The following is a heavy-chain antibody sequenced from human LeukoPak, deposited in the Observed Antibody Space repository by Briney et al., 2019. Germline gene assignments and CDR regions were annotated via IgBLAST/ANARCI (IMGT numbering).Heavy chain of an antibody. CDR3: ARRRYYDFWSGYYYWYYYYGMDV. Sequence: ASVTVSCKASGYTFTSYDINWVRQATGQGLEWMGWMNPNSGNTGYAQKFQGRVTMTRNTSISTAYMELSSLRSEDTAVYYCARRRYYDFWSGYYYWYYYYGMDVWGQGTTVTVSS. V-gene: IGHV1-8*01. CDR2: MNPNSGNT. CDR1: GYTFTSYD. D-gene: IGHD3-3*01. J-gene: IGHJ6*02.